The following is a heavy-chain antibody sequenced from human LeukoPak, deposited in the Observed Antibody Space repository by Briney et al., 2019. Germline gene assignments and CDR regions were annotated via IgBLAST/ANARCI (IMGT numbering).Heavy chain of an antibody. CDR2: IYYSGST. D-gene: IGHD5-24*01. CDR1: GGSISSSSYY. V-gene: IGHV4-39*01. Sequence: PSETLSLTCTVSGGSISSSSYYWGWIRQPPGKGLEWIGSIYYSGSTYYNPSLKRRVTISVDTSKNQFSLKLSSVTAADTAVYYCARKRDGYNYFDYWGQGTLVTVSS. CDR3: ARKRDGYNYFDY. J-gene: IGHJ4*02.